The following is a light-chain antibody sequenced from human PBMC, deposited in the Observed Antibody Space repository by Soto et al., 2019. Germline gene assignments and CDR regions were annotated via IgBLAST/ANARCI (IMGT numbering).Light chain of an antibody. J-gene: IGLJ2*01. Sequence: QSVLTQPPSVSGAPGQRVTISCTGSSSNIGKGYDVHWYHQIPGAAPKLLIYGNDHRPSGVPDRFSGSTSGASASLVITGLQAEDEGDYYCQSWDTSPPTVVFGGGTQLTVL. CDR1: SSNIGKGYD. V-gene: IGLV1-40*01. CDR3: QSWDTSPPTVV. CDR2: GND.